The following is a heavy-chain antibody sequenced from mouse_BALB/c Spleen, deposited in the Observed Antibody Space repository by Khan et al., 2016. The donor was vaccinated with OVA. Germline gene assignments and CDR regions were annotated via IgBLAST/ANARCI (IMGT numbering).Heavy chain of an antibody. V-gene: IGHV1S81*02. J-gene: IGHJ2*01. CDR2: TNPTNGRT. CDR1: GYTFTSYW. Sequence: QVQLQQPGAELVKAGASVKMSCKASGYTFTSYWMHWVKQRLGQGLEWFAETNPTNGRTYYPEKLNSMATLTVDKYSRTAHMLLSGPTCETAAVYYCAKIKKIEATYFDYWGQGTTLTVSS. CDR3: AKIKKIEATYFDY. D-gene: IGHD1-1*01.